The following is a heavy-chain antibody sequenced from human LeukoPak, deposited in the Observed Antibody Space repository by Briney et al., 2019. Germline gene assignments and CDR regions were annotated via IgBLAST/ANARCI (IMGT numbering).Heavy chain of an antibody. Sequence: PGGSLRLSCAASGFTFTTYGMHWVRQAPGKGLEWVAIIWYDGSNKYYADSVKGRFTISRDNSKNTLYLQMNSLRAEDTAVYYCAAGEPYAYWGQGTLVTVSS. CDR1: GFTFTTYG. CDR2: IWYDGSNK. V-gene: IGHV3-33*01. J-gene: IGHJ4*02. D-gene: IGHD2-8*01. CDR3: AAGEPYAY.